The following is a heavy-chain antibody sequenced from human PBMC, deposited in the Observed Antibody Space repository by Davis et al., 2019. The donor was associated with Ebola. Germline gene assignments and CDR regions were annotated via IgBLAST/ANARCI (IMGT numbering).Heavy chain of an antibody. CDR3: ARKRYFDY. CDR2: N. Sequence: NSCVDSVKGRLTISRDSAKNSLYLQLNSLRAEDTAVYYCARKRYFDYWGQGTLVTVSS. J-gene: IGHJ4*02. D-gene: IGHD5-24*01. V-gene: IGHV3-7*04.